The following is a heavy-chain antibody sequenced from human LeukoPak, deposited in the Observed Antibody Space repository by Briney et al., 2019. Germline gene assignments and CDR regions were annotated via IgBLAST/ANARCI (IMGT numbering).Heavy chain of an antibody. CDR1: GGTFSSYA. D-gene: IGHD3-10*01. CDR2: IIPIFGTA. CDR3: ARDRDYYGSGSYSSFDP. V-gene: IGHV1-69*13. J-gene: IGHJ5*02. Sequence: SVKVSCKASGGTFSSYAISWVRQAPGRGLEWMGGIIPIFGTANYAQKFQGRVTITADESTSTAYMELSSLRSEDTAVYYCARDRDYYGSGSYSSFDPWGQGTLVTVSS.